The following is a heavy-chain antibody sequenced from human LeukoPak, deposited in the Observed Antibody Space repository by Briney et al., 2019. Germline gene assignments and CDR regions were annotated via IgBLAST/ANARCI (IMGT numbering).Heavy chain of an antibody. D-gene: IGHD3-9*01. CDR2: ISAYNANA. CDR1: GYTFTNYG. Sequence: GASVKISCKASGYTFTNYGIGWVRQAPGQGLEWMGWISAYNANANYAQKSQGRVTMTTDTSTSTAYMELRSLRSDDTAVYYCARRYYDILTGHLPYYYMDVWGKGTTVTISS. V-gene: IGHV1-18*01. J-gene: IGHJ6*03. CDR3: ARRYYDILTGHLPYYYMDV.